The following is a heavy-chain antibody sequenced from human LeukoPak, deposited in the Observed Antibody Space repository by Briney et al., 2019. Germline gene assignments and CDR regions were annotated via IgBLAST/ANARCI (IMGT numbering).Heavy chain of an antibody. D-gene: IGHD3-22*01. V-gene: IGHV3-23*01. CDR2: ISGSGGST. CDR1: GFTFSSYA. CDR3: ATAGNYDSSGYYPRGFDY. Sequence: GGSLRLSCAASGFTFSSYAMSWVRQAPGKGLEWVSAISGSGGSTYYADSVKGRFTISRDNSKNTLYLQLNSLRAEDTAVYYCATAGNYDSSGYYPRGFDYWGPGALVTVSS. J-gene: IGHJ4*02.